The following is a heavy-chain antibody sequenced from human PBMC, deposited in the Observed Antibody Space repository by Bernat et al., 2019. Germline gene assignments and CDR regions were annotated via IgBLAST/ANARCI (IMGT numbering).Heavy chain of an antibody. CDR3: ARGGNLKWLEENWFDP. V-gene: IGHV1-69*02. Sequence: QVQLVQSGAEVKKPGSSVKVSCKASGGTFSSYTISWVRQAPGQGLEWMGRIIPILGIANYAQKFLGRVTITADKSTSTAYMELSSLRSEDTAVYYCARGGNLKWLEENWFDPWGQGTLVTVSS. CDR1: GGTFSSYT. J-gene: IGHJ5*02. CDR2: IIPILGIA. D-gene: IGHD6-19*01.